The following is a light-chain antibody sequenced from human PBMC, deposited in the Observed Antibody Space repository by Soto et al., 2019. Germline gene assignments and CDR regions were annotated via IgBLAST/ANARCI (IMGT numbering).Light chain of an antibody. CDR3: QQVKSYPRT. Sequence: DIQLTQSPSFLSASVGDRVTITCRASQGISSYLAWYQQKPGKAPKLLIYAASTLQSGVPSRFSGRKVGTQFILTIDSLQPEDFATYYCQQVKSYPRTFGGGTKVDI. CDR1: QGISSY. J-gene: IGKJ4*01. V-gene: IGKV1-9*01. CDR2: AAS.